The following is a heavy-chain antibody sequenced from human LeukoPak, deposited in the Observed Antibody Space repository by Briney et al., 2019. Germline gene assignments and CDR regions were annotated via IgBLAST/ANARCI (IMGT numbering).Heavy chain of an antibody. V-gene: IGHV3-72*01. CDR1: GFTFSDHY. CDR2: TRNKANSYTT. CDR3: ARGGSGYYDYFDY. Sequence: PGGSLRLSCVASGFTFSDHYMDWVRQAPGKGLEWVGRTRNKANSYTTEYAASVKGRFTISRDDSKNSLYLQMNSLKTEDTAVYYCARGGSGYYDYFDYWGQGTLVTVSP. J-gene: IGHJ4*02. D-gene: IGHD3-22*01.